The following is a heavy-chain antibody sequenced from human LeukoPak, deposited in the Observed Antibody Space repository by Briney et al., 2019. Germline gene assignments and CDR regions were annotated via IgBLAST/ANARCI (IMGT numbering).Heavy chain of an antibody. Sequence: PGGSLRLSCAASGFTFSSYDIHWVRQAPGKGLEWVAVISYGGSKTYYADSVKGRFTISRDNSKNTLYLQMNSLRAEDTTVYYCAKGLRSYYFYYGMDVWGQGTTVTVSS. D-gene: IGHD5-12*01. CDR3: AKGLRSYYFYYGMDV. CDR2: ISYGGSKT. J-gene: IGHJ6*02. CDR1: GFTFSSYD. V-gene: IGHV3-30*18.